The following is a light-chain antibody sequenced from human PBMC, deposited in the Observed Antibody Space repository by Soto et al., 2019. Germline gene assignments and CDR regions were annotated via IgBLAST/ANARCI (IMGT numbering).Light chain of an antibody. J-gene: IGKJ3*01. Sequence: SCWSSPSILYSPNNKNYLAWYQQKPGQAPKLLIYWASTRGSGVPERFSGSASGTDFTLTISSLQAEDVAVYYCQHYYIAPFTFGPGTKVEIK. CDR1: PSILYSPNNKNY. CDR3: QHYYIAPFT. CDR2: WAS. V-gene: IGKV4-1*01.